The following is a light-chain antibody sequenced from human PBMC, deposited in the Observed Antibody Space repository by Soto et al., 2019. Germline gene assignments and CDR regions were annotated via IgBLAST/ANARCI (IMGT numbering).Light chain of an antibody. J-gene: IGKJ3*01. CDR3: QSCTNCLRA. Sequence: EIVLTQSPATLSLSPGERATLSCRASQSVSSYSAWYQQKPGQAPRLLIYDASNRATGIPARFSGSGSGTAFTPTISSLEPEFYDFFYSQSCTNCLRAFG. CDR2: DAS. CDR1: QSVSSY. V-gene: IGKV3-11*01.